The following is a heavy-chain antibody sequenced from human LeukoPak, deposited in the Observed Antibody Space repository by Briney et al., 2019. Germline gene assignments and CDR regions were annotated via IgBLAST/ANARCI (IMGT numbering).Heavy chain of an antibody. J-gene: IGHJ6*03. CDR2: MNPNSGNT. V-gene: IGHV1-8*01. CDR1: GYTFTSYD. D-gene: IGHD6-13*01. CDR3: ARHGEIAAAGYYYYYMDV. Sequence: ASVKVSCKASGYTFTSYDINWVRQATGQGLEWMGWMNPNSGNTGYAQKFQGRVTMTRNTSISTAYMELSSLRSEDTAVYYCARHGEIAAAGYYYYYMDVWGKGTTATVSS.